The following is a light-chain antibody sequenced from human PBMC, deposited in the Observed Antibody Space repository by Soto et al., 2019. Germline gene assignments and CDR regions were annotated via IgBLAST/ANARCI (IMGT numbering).Light chain of an antibody. CDR1: TSNIGSHT. CDR2: SND. CDR3: ATWDDSLKGV. J-gene: IGLJ2*01. V-gene: IGLV1-44*01. Sequence: QSVLTQPPSASGTPGQRGTISCSGSTSNIGSHTVNWYQQLPGTAPKLLIYSNDQRPSGVPDRFSGSKSGTSASLAISGLQSEDEADYYCATWDDSLKGVFGGGTKRTVL.